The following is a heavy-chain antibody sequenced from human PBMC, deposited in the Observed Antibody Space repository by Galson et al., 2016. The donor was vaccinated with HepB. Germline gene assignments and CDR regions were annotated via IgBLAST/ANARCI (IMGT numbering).Heavy chain of an antibody. V-gene: IGHV3-48*02. CDR3: ATLRYFDWFVPGDY. Sequence: SLRLSCAASGFTFSDYSMNWVRQAPGKGLEWVSYISSSSTTISYADSVKGRFTVSRDNANNSLYLQMNSLRDEDTAVYYCATLRYFDWFVPGDYWGQGTLVTVSS. CDR1: GFTFSDYS. D-gene: IGHD3-9*01. CDR2: ISSSSTTI. J-gene: IGHJ4*02.